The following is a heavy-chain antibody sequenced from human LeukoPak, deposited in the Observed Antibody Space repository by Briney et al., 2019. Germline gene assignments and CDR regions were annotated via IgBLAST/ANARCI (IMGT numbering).Heavy chain of an antibody. V-gene: IGHV5-51*01. Sequence: GESLKISCKGSGYSFTSYWIGWVRQMPGKGLEWMGIIHPGDSDTRYSPSFQGQVTISADKSISTAYLQWSSLKASDTAMYYCARQDAEMATIRYFDYWGQGTLVTVSS. CDR3: ARQDAEMATIRYFDY. CDR2: IHPGDSDT. CDR1: GYSFTSYW. D-gene: IGHD5-24*01. J-gene: IGHJ4*02.